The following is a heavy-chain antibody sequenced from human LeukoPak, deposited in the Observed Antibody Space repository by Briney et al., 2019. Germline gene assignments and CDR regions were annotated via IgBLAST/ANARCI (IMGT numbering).Heavy chain of an antibody. CDR3: AREGVTTRPYFDY. D-gene: IGHD4-17*01. Sequence: PSETLSLTCAVYGGSFSSYYWSWIRQPPGKGLEWIGYIYYSGSTNYNPSLKSRVTISVDTSKNQFSLKLSSVTAADTAVYYCAREGVTTRPYFDYWGQGTLVTVSS. J-gene: IGHJ4*02. CDR1: GGSFSSYY. CDR2: IYYSGST. V-gene: IGHV4-59*01.